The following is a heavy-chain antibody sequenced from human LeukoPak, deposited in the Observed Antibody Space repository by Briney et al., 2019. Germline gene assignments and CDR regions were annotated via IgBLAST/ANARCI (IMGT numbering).Heavy chain of an antibody. Sequence: PGGSLRLSCAASGFTFNYYWMSWVRQAPGKGLEWVANIKQDGSETYYVDSVKGRFTISRDNAKNSMYLQMNSLRDEDTAVYYCARDDRAPGYGWFDPWGQGTLVTVSS. CDR1: GFTFNYYW. CDR3: ARDDRAPGYGWFDP. J-gene: IGHJ5*02. V-gene: IGHV3-7*01. CDR2: IKQDGSET. D-gene: IGHD5-12*01.